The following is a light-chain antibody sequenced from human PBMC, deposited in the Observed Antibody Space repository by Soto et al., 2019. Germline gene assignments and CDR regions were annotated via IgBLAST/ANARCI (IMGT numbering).Light chain of an antibody. CDR2: GDT. J-gene: IGLJ2*01. CDR3: QSYDSKLRVV. V-gene: IGLV1-40*01. Sequence: QSVLTQPPSVSGAPGQRVTISCTGSNSNIGAGYDVPWYQQLPRTAPKLLIYGDTIRPSGVPDRFSGSKSGTSASLAITGLLAEDEADYYCQSYDSKLRVVFGGGTKLTVL. CDR1: NSNIGAGYD.